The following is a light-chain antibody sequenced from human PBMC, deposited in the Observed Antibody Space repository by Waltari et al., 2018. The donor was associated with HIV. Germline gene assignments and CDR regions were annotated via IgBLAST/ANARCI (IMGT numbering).Light chain of an antibody. CDR1: QAINNS. J-gene: IGKJ2*01. Sequence: RVTITCRASQAINNSLAWYQQKPGKAPKLLLYGASRLESGVPSRFSGSGSGTDYTLTISSLQPEDSASFYCQQYYSTPPATFGQGTKLEIK. CDR3: QQYYSTPPAT. CDR2: GAS. V-gene: IGKV1-NL1*01.